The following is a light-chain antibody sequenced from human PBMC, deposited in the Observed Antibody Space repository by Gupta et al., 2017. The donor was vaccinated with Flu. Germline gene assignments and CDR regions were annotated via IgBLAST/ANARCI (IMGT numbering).Light chain of an antibody. CDR2: TTS. Sequence: QTAATQEPSLPVSPGGTGTLTCASSTGAVPSGFYPNWFQQKPGQPPMTLISTTSNKHSWTPARFSGSLLGGKAALTVLGVQPEDEADYYCLRSSGGAGVFGGGTKLTVL. J-gene: IGLJ3*02. CDR3: LRSSGGAGV. CDR1: TGAVPSGFY. V-gene: IGLV7-43*01.